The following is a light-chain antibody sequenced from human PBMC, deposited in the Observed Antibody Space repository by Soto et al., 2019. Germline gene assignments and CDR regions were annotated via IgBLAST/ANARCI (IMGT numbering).Light chain of an antibody. CDR2: YDS. J-gene: IGLJ1*01. Sequence: SYELTQPPSVSVAPGKTARITCGGNNIGSKDVHWYQQKPGQAPVVVIYYDSDRPSGIPERFSGSNSGNTATLTISRVEAGDEADYYCQVWDSSSDHYVFGNGTKVTVL. CDR1: NIGSKD. V-gene: IGLV3-21*01. CDR3: QVWDSSSDHYV.